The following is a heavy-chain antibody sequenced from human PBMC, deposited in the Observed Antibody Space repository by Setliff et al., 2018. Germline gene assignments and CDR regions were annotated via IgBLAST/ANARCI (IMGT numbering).Heavy chain of an antibody. V-gene: IGHV4-34*01. CDR1: GGSFSGYY. CDR2: INHSGST. CDR3: ARAFIVAPTLFFRRRKGNYMDV. Sequence: SETLSLTCAVYGGSFSGYYWSWIRQPPGKGLEWIGEINHSGSTNYNPSLKSRVTISVDTSKNQFSLKLSSVTAADTAVYYCARAFIVAPTLFFRRRKGNYMDVWGKGITVTVSS. D-gene: IGHD2-21*01. J-gene: IGHJ6*03.